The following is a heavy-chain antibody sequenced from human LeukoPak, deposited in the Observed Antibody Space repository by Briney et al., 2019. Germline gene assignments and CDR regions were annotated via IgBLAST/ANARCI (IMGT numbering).Heavy chain of an antibody. V-gene: IGHV3-15*01. CDR3: TTEGYCSGGNCYSYDN. Sequence: PGGSLRLSCSASGFTFSSYAMHWVRQAPGKGLEWVGRIKSKTDGGTTDYAAPVKGRFTISRDDSKNKLFLQMNSLKTEDTAVYYCTTEGYCSGGNCYSYDNWGQGTLVTVSS. CDR2: IKSKTDGGTT. J-gene: IGHJ4*02. CDR1: GFTFSSYA. D-gene: IGHD2-15*01.